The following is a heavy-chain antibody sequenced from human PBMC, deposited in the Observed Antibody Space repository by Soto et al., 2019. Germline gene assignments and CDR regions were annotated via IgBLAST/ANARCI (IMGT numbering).Heavy chain of an antibody. J-gene: IGHJ6*02. D-gene: IGHD6-6*01. Sequence: QVQLVESGGGVVQPGRSLRLSCAASGFTFSSYGMHWVRQAPGEGLEWVAVISYDGSNKYYADSVKGRFTISRDNSKNTLFLQLNSLRGEDTAVYYCAKESYSSSSYYYGMDVWGQGTTVPVSS. CDR2: ISYDGSNK. CDR1: GFTFSSYG. V-gene: IGHV3-30*18. CDR3: AKESYSSSSYYYGMDV.